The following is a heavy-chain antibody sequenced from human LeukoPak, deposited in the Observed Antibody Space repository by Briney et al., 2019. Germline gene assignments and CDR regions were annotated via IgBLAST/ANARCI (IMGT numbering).Heavy chain of an antibody. Sequence: SETLSLTCTVSGGSINSYYWSWIRQPPGKGLEWIGYISYSGSTNYNPSLKSRVTISLDTSKKQFFPRLTSVTAADTALYYCTRGNVNWGQGTLVTVSS. J-gene: IGHJ4*02. V-gene: IGHV4-59*01. CDR1: GGSINSYY. CDR2: ISYSGST. CDR3: TRGNVN.